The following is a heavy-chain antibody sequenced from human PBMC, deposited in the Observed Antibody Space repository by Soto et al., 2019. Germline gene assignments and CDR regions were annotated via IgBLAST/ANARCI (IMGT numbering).Heavy chain of an antibody. CDR3: ARAPRGNYGYPSYFDY. CDR2: IYYSGST. Sequence: XXTLSLPFTVSGGSISSYYWGWIPQPPGKGLEWIGYIYYSGSTNYNPSLKSRVTISVDTSKNQFSLKLSSVTAEDTAVYYCARAPRGNYGYPSYFDYWGQGTLVTVS. CDR1: GGSISSYY. V-gene: IGHV4-59*01. J-gene: IGHJ4*02. D-gene: IGHD3-10*01.